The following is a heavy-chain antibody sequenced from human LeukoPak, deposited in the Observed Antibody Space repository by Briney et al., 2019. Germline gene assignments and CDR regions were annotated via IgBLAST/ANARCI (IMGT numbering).Heavy chain of an antibody. J-gene: IGHJ6*02. V-gene: IGHV1-18*01. CDR3: ARGGGALMVRGVMALYYYYGMDV. D-gene: IGHD3-10*01. CDR2: ISTYNSNT. CDR1: GYIFTSYD. Sequence: ASVKVSCKASGYIFTSYDISWVRQAPGQGLEWMGWISTYNSNTNYAQKLQGRVTMTTDTSTSTAYMELRSLRSDDTAVYYCARGGGALMVRGVMALYYYYGMDVWGQGTTVTVSS.